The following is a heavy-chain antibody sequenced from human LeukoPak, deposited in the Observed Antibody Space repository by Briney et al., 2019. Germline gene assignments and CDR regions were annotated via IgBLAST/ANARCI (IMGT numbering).Heavy chain of an antibody. Sequence: TGGSLRLSCAASGFTFSSYSMNWVRQAPGKGLEWVSSISSSSSYIYYADSVKGRFTISRDNAKNSLYLQMTSLRAEDTAVYYCARDVRYCSGTSCPLEGWGQGTLVTVSS. D-gene: IGHD2-2*01. CDR1: GFTFSSYS. CDR3: ARDVRYCSGTSCPLEG. J-gene: IGHJ4*02. CDR2: ISSSSSYI. V-gene: IGHV3-21*01.